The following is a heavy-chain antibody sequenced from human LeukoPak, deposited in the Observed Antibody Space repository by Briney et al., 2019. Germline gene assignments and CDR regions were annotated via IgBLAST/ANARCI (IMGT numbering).Heavy chain of an antibody. CDR1: GGSISSGGYS. J-gene: IGHJ3*02. CDR2: IYHSGST. V-gene: IGHV4-30-2*01. Sequence: SQTLSLTCAVSGGSISSGGYSWSWIRHQPGKGLEWIGYIYHSGSTYYNPSLKSRVTISVDRSKNQFSLKLSSVTAADTAVYYCAREESTSAFDIWGQGTMVTVSS. CDR3: AREESTSAFDI.